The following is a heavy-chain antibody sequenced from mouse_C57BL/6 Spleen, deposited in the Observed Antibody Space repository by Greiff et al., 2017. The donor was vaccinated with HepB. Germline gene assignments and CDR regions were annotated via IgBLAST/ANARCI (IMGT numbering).Heavy chain of an antibody. V-gene: IGHV1-50*01. CDR1: GYTFTSYW. CDR3: ASAILREGDY. CDR2: IDPSDSYT. Sequence: QVQLQQPGAELVKPGASVKLSCKASGYTFTSYWMQWVKQRPGQGLEWIGEIDPSDSYTNYNQKFKGKATLTVDTSSSTAYMQLSSLTSEDSAVYYCASAILREGDYWGQGTTLTVSS. D-gene: IGHD1-1*01. J-gene: IGHJ2*01.